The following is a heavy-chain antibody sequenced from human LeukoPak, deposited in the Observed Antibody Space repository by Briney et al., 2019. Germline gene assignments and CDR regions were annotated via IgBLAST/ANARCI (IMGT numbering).Heavy chain of an antibody. CDR3: ARDRVAARLPSDAFDI. CDR2: IYTSGST. V-gene: IGHV4-4*07. Sequence: SETLSLTCTVSGGSISSYYWSWIRQPAGKGLEWIGRIYTSGSTNYNPSLKSRVTMSVDTSKNQFSLKLSSVTAADTAVYYCARDRVAARLPSDAFDIWGQGTMVTVSS. J-gene: IGHJ3*02. CDR1: GGSISSYY. D-gene: IGHD6-6*01.